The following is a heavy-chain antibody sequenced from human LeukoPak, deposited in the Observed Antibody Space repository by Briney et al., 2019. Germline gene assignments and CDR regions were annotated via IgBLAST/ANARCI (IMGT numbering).Heavy chain of an antibody. J-gene: IGHJ4*02. CDR1: GYTFTSYG. D-gene: IGHD5-24*01. Sequence: SVKVSCKASGYTFTSYGISWVRQAPGQGLEWMGGIIPIFGTANYAQKFQGRVTITTDKSTSTAYMELSSLRSEDTAVYYCARAPVDGSPHFDYWGQGTLVTVSS. CDR2: IIPIFGTA. CDR3: ARAPVDGSPHFDY. V-gene: IGHV1-69*05.